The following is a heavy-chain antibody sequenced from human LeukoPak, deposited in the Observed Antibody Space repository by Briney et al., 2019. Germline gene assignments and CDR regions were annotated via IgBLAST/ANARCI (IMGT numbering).Heavy chain of an antibody. D-gene: IGHD3-3*01. CDR1: GYTFTGYY. CDR2: INPNSGGT. CDR3: ARSTNSGYYNPFDY. Sequence: GASVKVSCKASGYTFTGYYMHWVRQAPGQGLEWMGCINPNSGGTNYAQKFQGRVTMTRDTSISTAYMELSRLRSDDTAVYYCARSTNSGYYNPFDYWRQGTLVTVPS. J-gene: IGHJ4*02. V-gene: IGHV1-2*02.